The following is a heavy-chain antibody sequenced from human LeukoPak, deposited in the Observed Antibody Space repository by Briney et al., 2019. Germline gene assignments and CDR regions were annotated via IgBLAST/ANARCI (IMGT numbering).Heavy chain of an antibody. V-gene: IGHV1-3*01. Sequence: GASVKVSCKASGYTFTSYAMHWVRQAPGQRLEWMGWINAGNGNTKYSQKFQGRVTITRDTSASTAYMELSSLRSEDTAVYYCARDLTLDRVTYFDYWGQGTLVTVSS. CDR2: INAGNGNT. J-gene: IGHJ4*02. D-gene: IGHD2-21*02. CDR1: GYTFTSYA. CDR3: ARDLTLDRVTYFDY.